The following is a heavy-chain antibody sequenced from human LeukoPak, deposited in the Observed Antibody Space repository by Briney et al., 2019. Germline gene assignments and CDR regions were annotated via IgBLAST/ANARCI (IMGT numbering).Heavy chain of an antibody. D-gene: IGHD3-10*01. J-gene: IGHJ5*02. CDR3: ARDGAGWFGGNWFDP. Sequence: VASVKVSCKASGYTFTSYGISWVRQAPGQALEWMGWISAYNGNTNYAQKLQGRVTMTTDTSTSTAYMELRSLRSDDTAVYYCARDGAGWFGGNWFDPWGQGTLVTVSS. CDR2: ISAYNGNT. CDR1: GYTFTSYG. V-gene: IGHV1-18*01.